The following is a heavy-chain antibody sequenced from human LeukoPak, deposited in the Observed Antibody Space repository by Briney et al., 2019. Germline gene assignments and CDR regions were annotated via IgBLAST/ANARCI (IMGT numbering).Heavy chain of an antibody. CDR2: FYYSGSD. Sequence: GSLRLSCAASGFTFSTYWMTWVRQPPGKGLEWIGYFYYSGSDNYNPSLKSRITISVDTSKNQFSLKLSSVTAADTAVYYCVRGYCSGATCYHFDYWGQGTLVTVSS. J-gene: IGHJ4*02. V-gene: IGHV4-59*01. D-gene: IGHD2-15*01. CDR1: GFTFSTYW. CDR3: VRGYCSGATCYHFDY.